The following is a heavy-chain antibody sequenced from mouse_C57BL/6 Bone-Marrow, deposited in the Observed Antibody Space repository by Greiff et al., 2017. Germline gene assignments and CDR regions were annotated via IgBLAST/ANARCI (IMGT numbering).Heavy chain of an antibody. V-gene: IGHV1-50*01. CDR3: ARSVVLLSFPYWYFDV. CDR2: IDPSDRYT. J-gene: IGHJ1*03. Sequence: QVQLQQPGAELVNPGASVKLSCKASGYTFTSYWMQWVKQRPGQGLEWIGEIDPSDRYTNYNQKFKDKATLTVDTSSRPAYMQLSSLTSEDSAFYSCARSVVLLSFPYWYFDVGGRGNTVTVTS. CDR1: GYTFTSYW. D-gene: IGHD2-10*02.